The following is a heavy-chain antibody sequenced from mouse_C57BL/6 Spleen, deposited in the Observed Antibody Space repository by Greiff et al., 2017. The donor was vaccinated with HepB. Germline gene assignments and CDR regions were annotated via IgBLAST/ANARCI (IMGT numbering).Heavy chain of an antibody. CDR3: ARRGLGTSYAMDY. D-gene: IGHD4-1*01. Sequence: QVQLKESGAELVRPGTSVKMSCKASGYTFTNYWIGWAKQRPGHGLEWIGDIYPGGGYTNYNEKFKGKATLTADKSSSTAYMQFSSLTSEDSAIYYCARRGLGTSYAMDYCGQGTSVTVSS. CDR1: GYTFTNYW. J-gene: IGHJ4*01. CDR2: IYPGGGYT. V-gene: IGHV1-63*01.